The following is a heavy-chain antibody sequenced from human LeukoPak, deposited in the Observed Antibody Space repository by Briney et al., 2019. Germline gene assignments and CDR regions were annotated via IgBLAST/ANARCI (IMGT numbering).Heavy chain of an antibody. Sequence: PGGSLRLSCAASGFTFSGSAMHWVRQASGKGLEWVAFVRYGGNIKYYADSVKGRFTISRDNSKNTLYLQMNSLRPEDTAVYYCTKDLGTEYNIFDYWGQGTLVTVSS. CDR1: GFTFSGSA. D-gene: IGHD3-9*01. V-gene: IGHV3-30*02. CDR3: TKDLGTEYNIFDY. CDR2: VRYGGNIK. J-gene: IGHJ4*02.